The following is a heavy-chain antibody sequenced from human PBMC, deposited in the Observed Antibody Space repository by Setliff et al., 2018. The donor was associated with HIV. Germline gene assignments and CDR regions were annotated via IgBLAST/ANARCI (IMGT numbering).Heavy chain of an antibody. CDR2: MNPNTYNT. J-gene: IGHJ3*02. D-gene: IGHD6-13*01. Sequence: ASVKVSCKASGYTFNNYDINWVRQATGQGLEWMGWMNPNTYNTGYAQKFQGRVTMTRSTSRSTAYMELSRLRSEDTAIYYCARDPGYKSSWYGAFDIWGQGTMVTVSS. CDR3: ARDPGYKSSWYGAFDI. V-gene: IGHV1-8*01. CDR1: GYTFNNYD.